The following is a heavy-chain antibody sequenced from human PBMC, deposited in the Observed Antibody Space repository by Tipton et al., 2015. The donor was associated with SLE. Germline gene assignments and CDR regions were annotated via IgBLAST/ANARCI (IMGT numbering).Heavy chain of an antibody. J-gene: IGHJ4*02. CDR3: AKGPITIFGVVTHYFDY. V-gene: IGHV3-30*02. D-gene: IGHD3-3*01. CDR2: IRYDGSNK. Sequence: SLRLSCAASGFTFSSYGMHWVRQAPGKGLEWVAFIRYDGSNKYYADSVKGRFTISRDNSKNTLYLQMNSLRAEDTAVYYCAKGPITIFGVVTHYFDYWGQGTLVTVSS. CDR1: GFTFSSYG.